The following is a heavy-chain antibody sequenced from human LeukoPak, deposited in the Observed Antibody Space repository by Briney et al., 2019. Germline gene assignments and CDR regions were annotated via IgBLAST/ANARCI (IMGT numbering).Heavy chain of an antibody. CDR2: IIPIFGTA. D-gene: IGHD2-21*02. CDR3: AREDGGAVXTAI. CDR1: GGTFSSYA. J-gene: IGHJ1*01. V-gene: IGHV1-69*13. Sequence: SVKVSCKASGGTFSSYAISWVRQAPGQGLEWMGGIIPIFGTANYAQKFQGRVTITADESTSTAYMELSSLRSEDTAVYYCAREDGGAVXTAIWGQXTLVTVSS.